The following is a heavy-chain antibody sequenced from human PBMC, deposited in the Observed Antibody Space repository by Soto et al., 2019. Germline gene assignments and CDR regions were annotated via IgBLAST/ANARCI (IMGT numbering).Heavy chain of an antibody. V-gene: IGHV3-23*01. J-gene: IGHJ4*02. CDR2: VSDSGGST. CDR3: ARTIVGGVVHPFDF. Sequence: EVQLLESGGGLVQPGGSLRLSCAASGFTFSSYAMNWVRQAPGQGLEWVSTVSDSGGSTYYADSVQGRFTISRDNSKNTLFLHMNSLGAEDTAIYYCARTIVGGVVHPFDFWGQGTLVTVSS. CDR1: GFTFSSYA. D-gene: IGHD1-26*01.